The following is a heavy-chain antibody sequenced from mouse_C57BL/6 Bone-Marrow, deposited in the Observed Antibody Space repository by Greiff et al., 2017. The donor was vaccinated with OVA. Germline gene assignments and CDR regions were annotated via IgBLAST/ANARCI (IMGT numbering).Heavy chain of an antibody. CDR3: ARCGSYFDY. J-gene: IGHJ2*01. CDR1: GYTFTSYG. V-gene: IGHV1-81*01. CDR2: IYPRSGNT. D-gene: IGHD1-1*02. Sequence: QVHVKQSGAELARPGASVKLSCKASGYTFTSYGISWVKQRTGQGLEWIGEIYPRSGNTYYNEKFKGKATLTADKSSSTAYMELRSLTSEDSAVYFCARCGSYFDYWGQGTTLTVSS.